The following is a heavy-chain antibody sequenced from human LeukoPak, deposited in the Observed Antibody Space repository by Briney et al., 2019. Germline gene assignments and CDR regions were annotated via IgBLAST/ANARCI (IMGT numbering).Heavy chain of an antibody. J-gene: IGHJ6*03. CDR1: GFTFSSYS. D-gene: IGHD1-26*01. CDR2: ISSSSSYI. Sequence: PGGSLRLSCAASGFTFSSYSMNWVRQAPGKGLEWVSSISSSSSYIYYADSVKGRFTISRDNAKNSLYLQMNSLRAEDTAVYYCAGYGGSYPYLMDVWGKGTKVTNSS. CDR3: AGYGGSYPYLMDV. V-gene: IGHV3-21*01.